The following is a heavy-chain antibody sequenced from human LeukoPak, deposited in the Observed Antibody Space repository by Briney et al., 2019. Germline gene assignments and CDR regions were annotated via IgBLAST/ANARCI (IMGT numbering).Heavy chain of an antibody. Sequence: GASVKVSCKASGYTFTGYYMHWVRQAPGQGLEWMGRINPNSGGTNYAQKLQGRVTMTTDTSTSTAYMELRSLRSDDTAVYYCARDGIAVAGTDAFDIWGQGTMVTVSS. V-gene: IGHV1-2*06. CDR2: INPNSGGT. CDR1: GYTFTGYY. D-gene: IGHD6-19*01. CDR3: ARDGIAVAGTDAFDI. J-gene: IGHJ3*02.